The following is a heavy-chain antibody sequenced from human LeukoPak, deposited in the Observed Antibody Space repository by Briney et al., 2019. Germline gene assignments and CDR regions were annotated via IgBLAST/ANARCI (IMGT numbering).Heavy chain of an antibody. Sequence: GGSLRLSCAASGFTVSSNYMSWVRQAPGKGLEWVSVIYSGGSTYYADSVKGRFTISRHNSKNTLYLQMNSLRAEDTAVYYCAKDRRGDFWSGYPYWGQGTLVTVSS. V-gene: IGHV3-53*01. D-gene: IGHD3-3*01. J-gene: IGHJ4*02. CDR2: IYSGGST. CDR1: GFTVSSNY. CDR3: AKDRRGDFWSGYPY.